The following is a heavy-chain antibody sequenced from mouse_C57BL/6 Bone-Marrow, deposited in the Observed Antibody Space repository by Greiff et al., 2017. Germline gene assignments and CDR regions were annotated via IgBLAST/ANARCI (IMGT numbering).Heavy chain of an antibody. D-gene: IGHD3-3*01. CDR3: ARGGTFAY. CDR2: IDPSDSET. Sequence: QVQLKQPGAELVRPGSSVKLSCKASGYTFTSYWMHWVKQRPIQGLEWIGNIDPSDSETNYNQKFKDKATLTVDNSSSTTYMQLSRLTSEDSAVYYCARGGTFAYGGQGTLVTVAA. J-gene: IGHJ3*01. CDR1: GYTFTSYW. V-gene: IGHV1-52*01.